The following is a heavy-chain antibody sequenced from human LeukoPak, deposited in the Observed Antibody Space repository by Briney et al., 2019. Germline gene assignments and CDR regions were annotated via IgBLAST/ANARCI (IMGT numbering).Heavy chain of an antibody. J-gene: IGHJ4*02. CDR1: VLTFSNAS. V-gene: IGHV3-15*04. CDR3: STLAYCSGGRCYGFDY. D-gene: IGHD2-15*01. CDR2: IERKTDGGAT. Sequence: GCLRLSCVVSVLTFSNASMTWGRQAPGKGLGWGGRIERKTDGGATDYAAPVKGRFTISRDDSKNTQYLQMNSLTTEDTAVYYCSTLAYCSGGRCYGFDYWGQGALVTVSS.